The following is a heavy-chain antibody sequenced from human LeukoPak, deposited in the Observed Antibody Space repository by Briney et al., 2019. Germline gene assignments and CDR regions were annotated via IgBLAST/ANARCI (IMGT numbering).Heavy chain of an antibody. Sequence: GRSLRLSCAASGFTFSSYAMHWVRQAPGKGLEWVAVISYDGSNKYYADSVKGRFTISRDNSKNTLYLQMNSLRAEDTAVYYCARDRYESNGHVDYWGQGTLVTVSS. D-gene: IGHD3-22*01. V-gene: IGHV3-30-3*01. CDR1: GFTFSSYA. CDR2: ISYDGSNK. J-gene: IGHJ4*02. CDR3: ARDRYESNGHVDY.